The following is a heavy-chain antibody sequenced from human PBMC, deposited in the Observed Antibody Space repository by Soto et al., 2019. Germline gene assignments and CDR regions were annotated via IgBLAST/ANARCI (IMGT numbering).Heavy chain of an antibody. V-gene: IGHV1-18*04. CDR3: AREVGYYDSSGYYVFDD. D-gene: IGHD3-22*01. J-gene: IGHJ4*01. CDR1: GYTITSYG. Sequence: ASVEVCCKDSGYTITSYGIIWVRPATGQGLEWMGWISAYNGNTNYAQKLQGRVTMTTDTSTSTAYMELRSLRSDDTAVYYCAREVGYYDSSGYYVFDDWGHGTLGTVAS. CDR2: ISAYNGNT.